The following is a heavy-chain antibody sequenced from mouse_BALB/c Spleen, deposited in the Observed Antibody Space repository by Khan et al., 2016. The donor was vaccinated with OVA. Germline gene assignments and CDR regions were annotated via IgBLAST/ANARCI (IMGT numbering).Heavy chain of an antibody. D-gene: IGHD1-1*01. CDR2: ISSGGTYT. Sequence: EVELVESGGGLVKPGGSLKLSCTVSGFTFSNYAMSWVRQTPEKRLEWVATISSGGTYTSYPDSVRGRFTIPRDNANNTLYLQMSSLRSEDTAMFYCARTPGYYGSNYFDYWGQGTTLTVSS. CDR3: ARTPGYYGSNYFDY. J-gene: IGHJ2*01. V-gene: IGHV5-9-3*01. CDR1: GFTFSNYA.